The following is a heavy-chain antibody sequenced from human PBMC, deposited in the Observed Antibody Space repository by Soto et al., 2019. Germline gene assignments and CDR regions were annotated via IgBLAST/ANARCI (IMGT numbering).Heavy chain of an antibody. D-gene: IGHD5-18*01. J-gene: IGHJ2*01. Sequence: QVQLQESGPGLVKPSQTLSLTCTVSGGSISSGGYYWSWIRQHPGKGLGWIGYIYYSGSTYYNPYLKRRVTXXVXTXXSQVSLMLSSVTAADTGEDYCARGGGYSYAGYFDLWGRGTLVTVSS. V-gene: IGHV4-31*03. CDR1: GGSISSGGYY. CDR3: ARGGGYSYAGYFDL. CDR2: IYYSGST.